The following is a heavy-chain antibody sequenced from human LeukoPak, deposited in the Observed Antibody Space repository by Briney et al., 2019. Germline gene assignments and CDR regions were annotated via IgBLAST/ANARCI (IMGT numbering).Heavy chain of an antibody. V-gene: IGHV5-51*01. J-gene: IGHJ4*02. CDR2: INPDDTNI. D-gene: IGHD1-1*01. CDR3: ARPRRAERDEDF. CDR1: GYIFTNYW. Sequence: HGESLKISCKASGYIFTNYWIGWVRQMPGKGLEWVAMINPDDTNIAYSPSFQGQVTISADRSISTAYLQWSSLKASDTAMYYCARPRRAERDEDFWGQGTLVTVSS.